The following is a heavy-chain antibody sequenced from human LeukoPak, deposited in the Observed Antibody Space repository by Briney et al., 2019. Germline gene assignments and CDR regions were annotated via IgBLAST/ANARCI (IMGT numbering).Heavy chain of an antibody. Sequence: PGRSLRLSCAASGFTFGSYAMSWVRQAPGKGLEWVSAISGSGGSTYYADSVKGRFTISRDNSKNTLYLQMNSLRAEDTAVYYCAKLGSSLYNWFDPWGQGTLVTVSS. D-gene: IGHD2-8*01. J-gene: IGHJ5*02. CDR3: AKLGSSLYNWFDP. V-gene: IGHV3-23*01. CDR1: GFTFGSYA. CDR2: ISGSGGST.